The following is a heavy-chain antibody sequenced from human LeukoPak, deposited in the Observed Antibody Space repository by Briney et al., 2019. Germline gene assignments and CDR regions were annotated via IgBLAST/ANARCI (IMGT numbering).Heavy chain of an antibody. V-gene: IGHV4-38-2*01. J-gene: IGHJ4*02. Sequence: SETLSLTCAVSGYSISSGYYWGWIRQPPGKGLEWIGSIYHSGSTYYNPSLKSRVTISVDTSKNQFSLKLSSVTAADTAVYYCARTRITMVRGRGVGGGYWGQGTLVTVSS. CDR1: GYSISSGYY. D-gene: IGHD3-10*01. CDR2: IYHSGST. CDR3: ARTRITMVRGRGVGGGY.